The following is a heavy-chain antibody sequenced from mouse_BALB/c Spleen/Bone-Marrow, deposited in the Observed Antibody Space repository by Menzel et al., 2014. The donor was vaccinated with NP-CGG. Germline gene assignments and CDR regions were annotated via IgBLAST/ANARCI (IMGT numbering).Heavy chain of an antibody. Sequence: EVKLMESGGGLVQPKGSLKLSCAASGFTFNTNAMNWVRQAPGKGLEWAARIRSKSNNYATYYADSVKDRFTISRDDSQSMLYLQMNNLKTEDTAIYYCVRGGLTFDYWGQGTTLTVSS. V-gene: IGHV10S3*01. J-gene: IGHJ2*01. D-gene: IGHD4-1*01. CDR1: GFTFNTNA. CDR3: VRGGLTFDY. CDR2: IRSKSNNYAT.